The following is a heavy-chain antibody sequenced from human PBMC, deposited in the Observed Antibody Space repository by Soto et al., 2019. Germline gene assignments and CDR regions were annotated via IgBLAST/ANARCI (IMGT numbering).Heavy chain of an antibody. CDR2: IYYSGST. J-gene: IGHJ4*02. V-gene: IGHV4-59*01. Sequence: SETLSLTCTVSGGSISSYYWSWIRQPPGKGLEWIGYIYYSGSTNYNPSLKSRVTISVDTSKNQFSLKLSSVTAADTAVYYCAREGSSSMDPFDYWGQGTLVTVSS. CDR1: GGSISSYY. CDR3: AREGSSSMDPFDY. D-gene: IGHD6-6*01.